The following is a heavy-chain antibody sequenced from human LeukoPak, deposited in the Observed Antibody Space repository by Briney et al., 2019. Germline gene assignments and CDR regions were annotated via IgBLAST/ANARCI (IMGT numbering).Heavy chain of an antibody. V-gene: IGHV4-4*07. CDR2: IYTSGST. J-gene: IGHJ3*02. CDR3: ARDRVTMVRAFDI. D-gene: IGHD3-10*01. CDR1: GGSISSYH. Sequence: PSETLSLTCTVSGGSISSYHWSWLRQPAAKGLEGIGRIYTSGSTNYTPSLNSRVTMSVDTSKNQFSLKLSSVTAADTAVYYCARDRVTMVRAFDIWGQGTMVTVSS.